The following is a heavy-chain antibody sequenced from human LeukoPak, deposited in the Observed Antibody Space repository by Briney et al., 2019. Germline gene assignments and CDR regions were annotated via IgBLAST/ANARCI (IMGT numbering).Heavy chain of an antibody. V-gene: IGHV1-2*06. D-gene: IGHD5-12*01. J-gene: IGHJ4*02. CDR2: INPNSGVT. Sequence: ASVKVSCKASGYTFTAYSVHWVRQAPGQGLEWMGRINPNSGVTNYAQKLQGRVTMTRDTSISTAYMDLSRLTSDDTAVYYCAKTTDSGYGHDYWGQGTLVTVSS. CDR3: AKTTDSGYGHDY. CDR1: GYTFTAYS.